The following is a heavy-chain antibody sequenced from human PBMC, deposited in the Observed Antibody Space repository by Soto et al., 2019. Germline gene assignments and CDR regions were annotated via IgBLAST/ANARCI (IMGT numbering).Heavy chain of an antibody. CDR1: EDTFRNYA. CDR3: ASTKYDSSAYYYWSLGL. CDR2: IIPIFGTA. D-gene: IGHD3-22*01. J-gene: IGHJ2*01. Sequence: QVELVQSGAEVKKPGSSVKVSCQASEDTFRNYAISWVRQAPGQGLEWMGGIIPIFGTATYAQKFQGRVTITADTSANTVYLELISLRSEATAVYYCASTKYDSSAYYYWSLGLWGRGTLVTVSS. V-gene: IGHV1-69*06.